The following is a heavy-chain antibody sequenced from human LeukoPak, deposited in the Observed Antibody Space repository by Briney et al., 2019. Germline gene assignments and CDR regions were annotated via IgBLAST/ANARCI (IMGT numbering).Heavy chain of an antibody. CDR2: IYYSGST. CDR1: GGSISSYH. V-gene: IGHV4-59*01. Sequence: PSETLSLTCTVSGGSISSYHWSWIRQPPGKGLEWIGYIYYSGSTNYNPSLKSRVTISVDTSKNQFSLKLSSVTAADTAVYYCARDQGSSWSGNYYYMDVWGKGTTVTVSS. D-gene: IGHD6-13*01. J-gene: IGHJ6*03. CDR3: ARDQGSSWSGNYYYMDV.